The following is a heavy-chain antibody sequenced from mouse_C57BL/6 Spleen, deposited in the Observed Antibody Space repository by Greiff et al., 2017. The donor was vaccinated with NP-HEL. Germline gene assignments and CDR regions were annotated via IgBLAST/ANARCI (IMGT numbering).Heavy chain of an antibody. Sequence: DVQLQESGPGLVKPSQSLSLTCSVTGYSITSGYYWNWIRQVPGNKLEWMGYISYDGSNNYNPSLKNRISITRDTSKNQFFLKLNSVTTEDTATYYCAREDVYYFDDWGQGTTLTVSS. CDR3: AREDVYYFDD. J-gene: IGHJ2*01. CDR2: ISYDGSN. CDR1: GYSITSGYY. V-gene: IGHV3-6*01.